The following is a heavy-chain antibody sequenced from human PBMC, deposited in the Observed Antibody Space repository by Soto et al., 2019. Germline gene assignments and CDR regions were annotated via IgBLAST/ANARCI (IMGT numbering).Heavy chain of an antibody. J-gene: IGHJ4*02. V-gene: IGHV3-13*01. CDR3: ARSLYYYDSSGSHSHFDY. CDR2: IGTAGDT. D-gene: IGHD3-22*01. Sequence: GGSLRLSCAASGFTFSSYDMHWVRQATGKGLEWVSAIGTAGDTYYPGSVKGRFTISRENAKNSLYLQMNSLRAGDTAVYYCARSLYYYDSSGSHSHFDYWGQGTLVTVSS. CDR1: GFTFSSYD.